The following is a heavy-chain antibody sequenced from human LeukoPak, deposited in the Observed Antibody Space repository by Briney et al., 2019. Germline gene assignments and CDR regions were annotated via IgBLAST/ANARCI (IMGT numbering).Heavy chain of an antibody. CDR2: IWFDENKK. CDR1: GFTFSSYA. V-gene: IGHV3-33*06. J-gene: IGHJ5*02. CDR3: AKDGGGYCSSTTCSGSWFDP. D-gene: IGHD2-2*03. Sequence: PGGSLRLSCAASGFTFSSYAMSWVRQTPGKGLEWVAVIWFDENKKYYADSVKGRFTISRDNSKNTLYLQMNSLRAEDTAVYYCAKDGGGYCSSTTCSGSWFDPWGQGTLVTVSS.